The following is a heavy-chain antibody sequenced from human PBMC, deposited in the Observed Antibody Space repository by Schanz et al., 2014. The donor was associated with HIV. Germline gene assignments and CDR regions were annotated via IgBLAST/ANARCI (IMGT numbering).Heavy chain of an antibody. D-gene: IGHD3-22*01. Sequence: QVQLVGSGGGVVQPGRALRLSCAASGFTFDSYGIHWVRQAPGKGLEWVAVISYDGTNKKHADPVKGRFTISRDNSKNTLYLQMKSLRPEDTAVYYCAKDRNHYDSRYRGKGNYYYYYGMDVWGQGTTVTVSS. CDR2: ISYDGTNK. CDR3: AKDRNHYDSRYRGKGNYYYYYGMDV. J-gene: IGHJ6*02. V-gene: IGHV3-30*18. CDR1: GFTFDSYG.